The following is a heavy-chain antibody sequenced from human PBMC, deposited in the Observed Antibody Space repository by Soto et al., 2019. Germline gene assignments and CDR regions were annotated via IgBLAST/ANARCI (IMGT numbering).Heavy chain of an antibody. J-gene: IGHJ4*02. CDR2: IWHDGSNK. D-gene: IGHD3-16*01. CDR1: GFTFSAFG. Sequence: QVQVVESGGGVVQPGTSLRLSCAAYGFTFSAFGMHWVRQAPGKGLEWVAVIWHDGSNKYYVDSVQGRFTISRDNSKSTLYLQMNSLRVEDTAVYYCARQTLGNIRLRGLDYWGQGTLVTVSP. CDR3: ARQTLGNIRLRGLDY. V-gene: IGHV3-33*01.